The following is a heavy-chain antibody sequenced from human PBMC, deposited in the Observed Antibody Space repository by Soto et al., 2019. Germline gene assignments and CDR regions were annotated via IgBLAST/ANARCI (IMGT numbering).Heavy chain of an antibody. CDR3: ARHLAAAGTAFDY. CDR2: IYYSGST. CDR1: GGSISSYY. D-gene: IGHD6-13*01. Sequence: KTSETLSLTCTVSGGSISSYYWSWIRQPPGKGLEWIGYIYYSGSTNYNPSLKSRVTISVDTSKNQFSLKLSSVTAADTAVYYCARHLAAAGTAFDYWGQGTLVTVS. V-gene: IGHV4-59*08. J-gene: IGHJ4*02.